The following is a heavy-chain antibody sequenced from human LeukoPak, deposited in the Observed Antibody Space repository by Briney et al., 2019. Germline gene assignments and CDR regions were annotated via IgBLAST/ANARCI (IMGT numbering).Heavy chain of an antibody. J-gene: IGHJ6*03. Sequence: SETLSLTCIVSGGSISSYYWSWIRQPPGKGLEWIGNIHYTGSTTYNASLKSRVTISVETSKNQFSLKLSSVTAADTAVYYCARLSRRWLRWDYYYYMDVWGKGTTVTVSS. V-gene: IGHV4-59*01. CDR2: IHYTGST. CDR3: ARLSRRWLRWDYYYYMDV. D-gene: IGHD4-23*01. CDR1: GGSISSYY.